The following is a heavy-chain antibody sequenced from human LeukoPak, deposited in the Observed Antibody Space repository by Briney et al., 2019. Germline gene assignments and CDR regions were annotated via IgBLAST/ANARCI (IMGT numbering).Heavy chain of an antibody. Sequence: GGSLRLSRVGALVSHWLGLVRQAPGKGLEWVSAIIGNGGSTNYADSVKGRFTVSRDNPKNTLYLQMNSLRAEDTAVYFCAKRGVVIRVILIGFHKEAYYFDSWGQGALVTVSS. J-gene: IGHJ4*02. CDR1: LVSHW. V-gene: IGHV3-23*01. CDR2: IIGNGGST. D-gene: IGHD3-9*01. CDR3: AKRGVVIRVILIGFHKEAYYFDS.